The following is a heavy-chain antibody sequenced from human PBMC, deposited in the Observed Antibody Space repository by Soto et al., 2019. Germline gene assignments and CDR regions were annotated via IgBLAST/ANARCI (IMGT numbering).Heavy chain of an antibody. CDR2: IYHSGSP. CDR3: VRGSPVATDY. Sequence: QLQLQESGSGLVKPSQTLSLTCAVSGGSISSGGYSWSWIRQPPGKGLEWIGYIYHSGSPYYNPSLKSRVTRTVDRSKNQYSLKLSSVTAADTAVYYCVRGSPVATDYWGQGTLVTVSS. D-gene: IGHD2-21*02. CDR1: GGSISSGGYS. V-gene: IGHV4-30-2*01. J-gene: IGHJ4*02.